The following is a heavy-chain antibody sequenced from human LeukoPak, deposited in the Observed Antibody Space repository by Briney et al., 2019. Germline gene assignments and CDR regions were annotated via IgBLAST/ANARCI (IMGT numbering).Heavy chain of an antibody. CDR2: SKSKTDGGTT. CDR1: GFTFSNAW. CDR3: TTCTSSVHEPGPPWD. V-gene: IGHV3-15*01. D-gene: IGHD6-6*01. J-gene: IGHJ4*02. Sequence: PGGTLRLSCAASGFTFSNAWMSWVRQAPGKGLEWVGRSKSKTDGGTTDYAAPVKGRFTISRDDSKNTLYQQMNSLKTEDTAVYYCTTCTSSVHEPGPPWDWGQGALVTVSS.